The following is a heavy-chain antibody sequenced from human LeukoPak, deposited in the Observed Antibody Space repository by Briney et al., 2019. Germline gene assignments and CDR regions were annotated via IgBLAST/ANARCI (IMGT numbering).Heavy chain of an antibody. J-gene: IGHJ3*02. Sequence: SETLSLTCTVSGGSISTYYWSWIRQPPGKGLEWIGYIYYSGSTSYNPSLKSRVTISVDTSKNNFSLILSSVTAADTAVYYCARHECGGDCYYDAFDIWGQGTLVTVSS. CDR3: ARHECGGDCYYDAFDI. CDR2: IYYSGST. D-gene: IGHD2-21*02. V-gene: IGHV4-59*08. CDR1: GGSISTYY.